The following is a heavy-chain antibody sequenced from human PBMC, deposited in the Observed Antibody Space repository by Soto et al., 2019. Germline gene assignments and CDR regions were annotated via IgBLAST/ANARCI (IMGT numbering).Heavy chain of an antibody. CDR1: VCTFRSYS. Sequence: QVQLVQTGAEVKKPASSVKVSCKTSVCTFRSYSISRVRQAPGQGLERMRGIIPIFDITNYAQKFQGRLNITADESTSTAYMELSSLGSDDTAVYYCARPDEGGYSSNHHYYYALDVWGQGTTVTV. V-gene: IGHV1-69*01. J-gene: IGHJ6*02. CDR3: ARPDEGGYSSNHHYYYALDV. CDR2: IIPIFDIT. D-gene: IGHD3-22*01.